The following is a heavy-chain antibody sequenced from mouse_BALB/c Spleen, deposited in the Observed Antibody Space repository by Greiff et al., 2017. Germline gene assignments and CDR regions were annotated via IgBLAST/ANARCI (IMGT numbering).Heavy chain of an antibody. V-gene: IGHV5-12-1*01. Sequence: EVKLMESGGGLVKPGGSLKLSCAASGFAFSSYDMSWVRQTPEKRLEWVAYISSGGGSTYYPDTVKGRFTISRDNAKNTLYLQMSSLKSEDTAMYYCARLRGGSSYDAMDYWGQGTSVTVSS. CDR1: GFAFSSYD. CDR3: ARLRGGSSYDAMDY. J-gene: IGHJ4*01. D-gene: IGHD1-1*01. CDR2: ISSGGGST.